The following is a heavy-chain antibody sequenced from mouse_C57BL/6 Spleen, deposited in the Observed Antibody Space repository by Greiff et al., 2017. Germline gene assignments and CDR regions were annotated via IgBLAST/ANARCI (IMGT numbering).Heavy chain of an antibody. CDR1: GFSLTSYG. D-gene: IGHD1-1*01. V-gene: IGHV2-5*01. Sequence: QVQLQQSGPGLVQPSQSLSITCTASGFSLTSYGVHWVRQSPGKGLEWLGVIWRGGSTDYNAAFVSRLSITKDNSKSQVFYKMNSLQADDTAIYYCAKNSLRYGAMDYWGQGTSVTVSS. CDR3: AKNSLRYGAMDY. CDR2: IWRGGST. J-gene: IGHJ4*01.